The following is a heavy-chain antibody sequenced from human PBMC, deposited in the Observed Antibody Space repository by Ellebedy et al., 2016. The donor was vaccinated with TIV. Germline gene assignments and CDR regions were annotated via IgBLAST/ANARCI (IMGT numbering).Heavy chain of an antibody. Sequence: GESLKISCAASGFTFRRYGMHWVRQAPGKGLEWVARISSDGSRRNYADSVKDRFTISRDNSKNTLFLHMNILGTEDTAVYYCAKPADPNPGYSASWATYFDYWGQGTLVTVSS. D-gene: IGHD6-13*01. CDR1: GFTFRRYG. CDR2: ISSDGSRR. CDR3: AKPADPNPGYSASWATYFDY. J-gene: IGHJ4*02. V-gene: IGHV3-30*18.